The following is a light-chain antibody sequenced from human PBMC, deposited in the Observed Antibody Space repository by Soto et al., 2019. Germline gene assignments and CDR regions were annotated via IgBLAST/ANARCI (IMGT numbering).Light chain of an antibody. CDR3: LHHYTFPLA. Sequence: AIRMTQSPSSLSASTGDRVTITCRASQGISSYLAWYQQKPGRVPKRLISGASRLQPGVPSRFSGSGFGTEFTLTISSLQPEDFATYYCLHHYTFPLAFGGGTKVDIK. CDR1: QGISSY. V-gene: IGKV1-8*01. J-gene: IGKJ4*01. CDR2: GAS.